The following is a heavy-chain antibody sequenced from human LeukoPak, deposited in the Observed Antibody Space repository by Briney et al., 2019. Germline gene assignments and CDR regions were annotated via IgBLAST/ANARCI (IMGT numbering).Heavy chain of an antibody. Sequence: SETLSLTCTVSGGSISTYYWSRIRQPPGKGLEWIGYVYYSGSTNYSPSLKSRVTISVDTSKNQFSLKLSSVIAADTAVYYCARVVRTTVTTWVDYWGQGTLVTVSS. D-gene: IGHD4-17*01. CDR3: ARVVRTTVTTWVDY. J-gene: IGHJ4*02. CDR1: GGSISTYY. V-gene: IGHV4-59*12. CDR2: VYYSGST.